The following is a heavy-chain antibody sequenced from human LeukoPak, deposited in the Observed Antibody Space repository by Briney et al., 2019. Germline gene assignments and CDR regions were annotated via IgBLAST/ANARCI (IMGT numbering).Heavy chain of an antibody. J-gene: IGHJ6*03. V-gene: IGHV3-7*01. Sequence: GVSLRLSCEASGFSFSSYWMSWVRQAPGKGLEWVANIKQDGSDKYYVDSLKGRFTVSRDNAKNSLYLQINSLRVGDTAVYFCARVGAATFYWYYMDVWGKGTTVTVSS. D-gene: IGHD2-15*01. CDR3: ARVGAATFYWYYMDV. CDR2: IKQDGSDK. CDR1: GFSFSSYW.